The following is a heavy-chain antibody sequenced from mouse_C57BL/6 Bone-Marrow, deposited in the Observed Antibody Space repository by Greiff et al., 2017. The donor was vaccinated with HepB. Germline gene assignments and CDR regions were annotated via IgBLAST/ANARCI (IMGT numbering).Heavy chain of an antibody. CDR1: GYTFTSYW. D-gene: IGHD1-1*01. V-gene: IGHV1-69*01. J-gene: IGHJ2*01. Sequence: QVQLKQPGAELVMPGASVKLSCKASGYTFTSYWMHWVKQRPGQGLEWIGEIDPSDSYTNYNQKFKGKSTLTVDKSSSTAYMQLSSLTSEDSAVYYCARGTTVVSFDYWGQGTTLTVSS. CDR3: ARGTTVVSFDY. CDR2: IDPSDSYT.